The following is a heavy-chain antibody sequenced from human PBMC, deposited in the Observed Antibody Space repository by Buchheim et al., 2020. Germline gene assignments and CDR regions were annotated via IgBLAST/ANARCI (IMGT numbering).Heavy chain of an antibody. Sequence: EVQLVESGGGLVQPGGSLRLSCAASGFTVSSNYMSWVRQAPGKGLEWVSVIYSGGSTYYADSVKGRFTISRDNSKNTLYLQMNSLRAEDTAVYYCAREFQIYYDSSGYSLWGQGTL. CDR2: IYSGGST. D-gene: IGHD3-22*01. V-gene: IGHV3-66*01. CDR1: GFTVSSNY. CDR3: AREFQIYYDSSGYSL. J-gene: IGHJ4*02.